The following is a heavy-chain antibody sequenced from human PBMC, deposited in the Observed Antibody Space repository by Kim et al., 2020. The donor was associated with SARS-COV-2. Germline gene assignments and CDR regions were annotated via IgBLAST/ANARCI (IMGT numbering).Heavy chain of an antibody. V-gene: IGHV4-4*02. J-gene: IGHJ6*01. CDR1: GGSISSSNW. CDR2: IYHSGST. D-gene: IGHD2-15*01. CDR3: AGAGVVAYYYGMDV. Sequence: SETLSLTCAVSGGSISSSNWWSCVRQPPGKGLEWIGEIYHSGSTNYNPSLKSRVTISVDKSKNQFSLKLSSVTAADTAVYYCAGAGVVAYYYGMDVWGQGTTVTVSS.